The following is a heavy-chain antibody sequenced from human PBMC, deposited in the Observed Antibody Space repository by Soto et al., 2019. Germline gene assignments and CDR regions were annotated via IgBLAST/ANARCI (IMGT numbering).Heavy chain of an antibody. CDR1: GFTFSSYG. J-gene: IGHJ6*03. Sequence: QVQLVESGGGVVQPGRSLRLSCAASGFTFSSYGMHWVRQAPGKGLEWVAVISYDGSNKYYADSVKGRFTISRDNSKNQLYLQMNSLRAEDTAVYYCAQEGGDYDAYYYYYYYMDVWGKGTTVTVSS. CDR3: AQEGGDYDAYYYYYYYMDV. D-gene: IGHD4-17*01. V-gene: IGHV3-30*18. CDR2: ISYDGSNK.